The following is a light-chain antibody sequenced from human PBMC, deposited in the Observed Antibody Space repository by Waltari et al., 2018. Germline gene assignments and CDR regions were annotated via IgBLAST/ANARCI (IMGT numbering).Light chain of an antibody. Sequence: EIVLTQSPDTLSLSPGERVTLSCRASQSVSRYLAWYQQKPGQAPRLLIYHASSRATGIPDRFSGSGSGTDFSLTISRLEPDDFAVYYCQKYVSLPATFGQGTKVEIK. CDR1: QSVSRY. CDR2: HAS. J-gene: IGKJ1*01. CDR3: QKYVSLPAT. V-gene: IGKV3-20*01.